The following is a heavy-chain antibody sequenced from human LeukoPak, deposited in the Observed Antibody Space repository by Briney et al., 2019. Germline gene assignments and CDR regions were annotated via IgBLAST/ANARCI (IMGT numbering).Heavy chain of an antibody. CDR3: ATGSGWYSPDY. V-gene: IGHV3-49*04. D-gene: IGHD6-19*01. CDR1: GFTFGDYV. Sequence: PGGSLRLSCSVSGFTFGDYVVNWVRQAPEKGLEWVGFIRSKAYGGTTEYAASVKGRFTISRDDSKSIAYLQMNSLKTEDTAVYYCATGSGWYSPDYWGQGTLVTVSS. J-gene: IGHJ4*02. CDR2: IRSKAYGGTT.